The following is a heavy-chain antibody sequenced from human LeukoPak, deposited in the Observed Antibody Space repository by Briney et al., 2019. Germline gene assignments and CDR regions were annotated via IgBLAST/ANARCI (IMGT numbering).Heavy chain of an antibody. Sequence: PSETLSLTCTVSGGSIYSYYWSWIRQPPGKGLEWIGYIYYSGSTNYNPSLKSRVTISVDTSKNQFSLKLSSVTAADTAVYYCARTSGSGSYLLGPWGQGTLVTVSS. D-gene: IGHD3-10*01. V-gene: IGHV4-59*01. CDR3: ARTSGSGSYLLGP. J-gene: IGHJ5*02. CDR2: IYYSGST. CDR1: GGSIYSYY.